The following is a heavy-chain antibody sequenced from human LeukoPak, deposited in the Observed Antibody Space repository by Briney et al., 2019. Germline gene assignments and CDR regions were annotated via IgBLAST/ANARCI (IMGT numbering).Heavy chain of an antibody. CDR3: AKGYSGYDWSLVDY. Sequence: PGGSLRLSCAASGFTFSSYAMSWVRQAPGKGLEWVSAISGSGGSTYYADSVKGRFTISRDNSKNTLYLQMNSLRAEDTAAYYCAKGYSGYDWSLVDYWGQGTLVTVSS. V-gene: IGHV3-23*01. J-gene: IGHJ4*02. CDR2: ISGSGGST. D-gene: IGHD5-12*01. CDR1: GFTFSSYA.